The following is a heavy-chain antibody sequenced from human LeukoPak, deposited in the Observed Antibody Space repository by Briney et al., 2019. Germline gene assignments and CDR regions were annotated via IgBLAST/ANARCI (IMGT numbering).Heavy chain of an antibody. V-gene: IGHV4-39*07. CDR2: IYYSGST. Sequence: SETLSLTCTVSGGSISSSSYYWGWIRQPPGKGLEWIGSIYYSGSTYYNPSLKSRVTISVDTSKNQFSLKLSPVTAADTAVYYCASAGGSVDYWGQGTLVTVSS. CDR3: ASAGGSVDY. D-gene: IGHD3-16*01. CDR1: GGSISSSSYY. J-gene: IGHJ4*02.